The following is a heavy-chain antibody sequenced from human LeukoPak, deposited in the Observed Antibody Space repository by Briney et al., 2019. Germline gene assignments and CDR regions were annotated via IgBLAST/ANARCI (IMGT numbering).Heavy chain of an antibody. CDR2: LSPDGGTI. CDR3: ATAGQWRFDS. CDR1: GFTFSSSW. V-gene: IGHV3-74*01. J-gene: IGHJ4*02. Sequence: GGSLRLSCVVSGFTFSSSWMHWVRQAPGKGLVWVSRLSPDGGTIDYSDSVRGRFTISRDNAKDTLYLQMNSLRVDDTAVYYCATAGQWRFDSWGLGTLVTVSS. D-gene: IGHD6-19*01.